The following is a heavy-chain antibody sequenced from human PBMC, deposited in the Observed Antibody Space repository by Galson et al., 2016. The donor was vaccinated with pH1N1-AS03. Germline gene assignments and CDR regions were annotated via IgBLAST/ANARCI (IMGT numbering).Heavy chain of an antibody. V-gene: IGHV3-64*01. Sequence: SLRLSCAASGFTFSSYGMHWVRQAPGKGLEFVSAITANGDNTYYSNSVKGRFTISRDNSKNTLYLQMGSLRAEDMAVYYCARRGGGACYDSWGQGTLVTVSS. CDR3: ARRGGGACYDS. CDR2: ITANGDNT. D-gene: IGHD2-21*02. CDR1: GFTFSSYG. J-gene: IGHJ5*01.